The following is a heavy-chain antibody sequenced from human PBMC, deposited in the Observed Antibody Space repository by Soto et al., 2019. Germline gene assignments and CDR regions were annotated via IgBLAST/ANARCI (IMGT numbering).Heavy chain of an antibody. Sequence: GGSLRLSCAASGFTVGSNYMSWVRQAPGKGLEWVSVIYSEGTPYYADSVKGRFTISRENSNNTLYLHMNNLRAEDTAVYYCARSTYYDILTGSYYYYAMDVWGQGTTVTVSS. V-gene: IGHV3-53*01. D-gene: IGHD3-9*01. CDR1: GFTVGSNY. CDR2: IYSEGTP. J-gene: IGHJ6*02. CDR3: ARSTYYDILTGSYYYYAMDV.